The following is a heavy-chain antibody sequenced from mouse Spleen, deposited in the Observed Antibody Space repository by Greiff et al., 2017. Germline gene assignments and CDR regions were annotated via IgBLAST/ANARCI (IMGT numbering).Heavy chain of an antibody. CDR2: IYPRSGNT. V-gene: IGHV1-81*01. J-gene: IGHJ2*01. Sequence: QVQLKESGAELARPGASVKLSCKASGYTFTSYGISWVKQRTGQGLEWIGEIYPRSGNTYYNEKFKGKATLTADKSSSTAYMELRSLTSEDSAVYFCATSMITTGYFDYWGQGTTLTVSS. D-gene: IGHD2-4*01. CDR1: GYTFTSYG. CDR3: ATSMITTGYFDY.